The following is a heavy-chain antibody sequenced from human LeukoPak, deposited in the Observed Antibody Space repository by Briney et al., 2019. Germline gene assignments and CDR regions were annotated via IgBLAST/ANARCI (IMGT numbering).Heavy chain of an antibody. J-gene: IGHJ4*02. CDR3: AREYYYDSSGYYPLFDY. CDR1: GFTFSNYE. V-gene: IGHV3-48*03. CDR2: ISSSGSDI. Sequence: GGSLRLSCAASGFTFSNYEMHWVRQAPGKGLEWVSYISSSGSDIYYADSVKGRFTISRDNAKNSLYLQMNSLRAEDTAVYYCAREYYYDSSGYYPLFDYWGQGTLVTVSS. D-gene: IGHD3-22*01.